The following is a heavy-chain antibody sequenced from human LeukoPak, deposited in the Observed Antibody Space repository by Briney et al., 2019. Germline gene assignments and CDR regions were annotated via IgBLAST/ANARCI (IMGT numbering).Heavy chain of an antibody. V-gene: IGHV3-7*01. D-gene: IGHD3-10*01. J-gene: IGHJ4*02. CDR1: GFTLSNYW. Sequence: PGRSLRLSCEVSGFTLSNYWMSWVRQAPGKGLEWVANIKQDGSEKNYVDSVKGRFTISRDNTNNLLFLQMDTLRVEDTAVYYCASEHTYYYGSGSSLDYWGQGTLVTVSS. CDR3: ASEHTYYYGSGSSLDY. CDR2: IKQDGSEK.